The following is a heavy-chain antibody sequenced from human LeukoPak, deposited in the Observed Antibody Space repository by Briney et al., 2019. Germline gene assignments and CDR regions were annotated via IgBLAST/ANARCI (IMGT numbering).Heavy chain of an antibody. D-gene: IGHD3-22*01. J-gene: IGHJ4*02. Sequence: QTGGSLRLSCAASAFTFSSYTMNWVRQAPGKGLEWVSYISSSGSTIYYADSVKGRLTISRDNVKNSLYLQMNSLRAEDTAVYYCVGDDISSGYSLFDYWGQGTLVTVSS. CDR3: VGDDISSGYSLFDY. CDR1: AFTFSSYT. CDR2: ISSSGSTI. V-gene: IGHV3-48*01.